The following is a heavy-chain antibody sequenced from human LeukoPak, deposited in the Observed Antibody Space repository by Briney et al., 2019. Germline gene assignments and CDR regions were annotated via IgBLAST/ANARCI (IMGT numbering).Heavy chain of an antibody. CDR1: GYTFTSYG. D-gene: IGHD3-10*01. CDR3: RSLDYYGSGSYYPLPRN. Sequence: ASVKVSCKASGYTFTSYGISWVRQAPGQGLEWMGWFSAYNGNTNYAQKLQGRVTMTTDTSTSTAYMELRSLRSDDTAVYYCRSLDYYGSGSYYPLPRNWGQGTLVTVSS. CDR2: FSAYNGNT. V-gene: IGHV1-18*01. J-gene: IGHJ4*02.